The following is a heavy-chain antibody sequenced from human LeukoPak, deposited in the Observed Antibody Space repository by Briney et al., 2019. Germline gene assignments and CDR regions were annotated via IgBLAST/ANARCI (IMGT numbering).Heavy chain of an antibody. Sequence: ASVKGSCKASGYTFTSNDINWVRQATGQGLEWMGWMNPNSGNTGYTQKFQGRVTITRNTSISTAYMELSSLRSEDTAVYYCARGRREYYYYYMDVWGKGTTVTVSS. CDR2: MNPNSGNT. CDR1: GYTFTSND. CDR3: ARGRREYYYYYMDV. J-gene: IGHJ6*03. V-gene: IGHV1-8*03. D-gene: IGHD1-26*01.